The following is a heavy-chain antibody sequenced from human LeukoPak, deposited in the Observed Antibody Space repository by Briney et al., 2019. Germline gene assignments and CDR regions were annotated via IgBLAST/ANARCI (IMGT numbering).Heavy chain of an antibody. J-gene: IGHJ4*02. Sequence: GGSLRLSCAASGFTVSSSYMSWVRQAPGKGLEWVSVTYSGGDAYYADSVKGRFTISRDNSKNTLYLQMNSLRAEDTAVYYCAKDLEVVGATSNFDYWGQGTLVTVSS. V-gene: IGHV3-53*05. CDR1: GFTVSSSY. D-gene: IGHD1-26*01. CDR2: TYSGGDA. CDR3: AKDLEVVGATSNFDY.